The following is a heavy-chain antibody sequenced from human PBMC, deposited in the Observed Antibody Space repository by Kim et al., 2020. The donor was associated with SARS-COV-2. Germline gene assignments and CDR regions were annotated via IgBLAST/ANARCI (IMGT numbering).Heavy chain of an antibody. CDR2: ISGSGGST. V-gene: IGHV3-23*01. D-gene: IGHD2-2*01. Sequence: GGSLRLSCAASGFTFSSYAMSWVRQAPGKGLEWVSAISGSGGSTYYADSVKGRFTISRDNSKNTLYLQMNSLRAEDTAVYYCARPTPLDGGYCSSTSCSRPFDYWGQETLVTVSS. CDR1: GFTFSSYA. J-gene: IGHJ4*02. CDR3: ARPTPLDGGYCSSTSCSRPFDY.